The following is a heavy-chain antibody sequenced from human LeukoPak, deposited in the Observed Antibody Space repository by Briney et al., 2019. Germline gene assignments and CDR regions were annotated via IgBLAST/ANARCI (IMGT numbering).Heavy chain of an antibody. CDR2: ISSSSSYI. CDR1: GFTFSSYS. D-gene: IGHD4-23*01. J-gene: IGHJ4*02. V-gene: IGHV3-21*01. CDR3: ARSDGGYSAGYYFEY. Sequence: GSLRLSCPASGFTFSSYSMNWVRQAPGKGLEWVSSISSSSSYIYYADSVKGRFTISRDNAKNSLYLQMNSLRAEDTAVYYCARSDGGYSAGYYFEYWGEGTLVT.